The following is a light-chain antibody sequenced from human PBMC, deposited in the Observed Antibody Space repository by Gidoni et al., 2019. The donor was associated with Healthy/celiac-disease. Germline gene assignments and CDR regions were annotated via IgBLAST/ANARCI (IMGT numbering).Light chain of an antibody. CDR3: QSYDSSLSGGV. Sequence: QSVLTQPPSVSGAPGQRVTISCTGSRSNIGAGYEVHWYQQLPGTAPKLPIYGNSNPHSGVPYRFSSSKSGNSASLAITGLQAYDEAGYYCQSYDSSLSGGVFGGGTKLTVL. V-gene: IGLV1-40*01. CDR1: RSNIGAGYE. CDR2: GNS. J-gene: IGLJ3*02.